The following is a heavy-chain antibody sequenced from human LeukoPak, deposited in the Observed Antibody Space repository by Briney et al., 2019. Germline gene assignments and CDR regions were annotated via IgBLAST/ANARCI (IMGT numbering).Heavy chain of an antibody. CDR3: AKYLTARGPPYALDV. D-gene: IGHD1-14*01. Sequence: GGSLRLSCAASEFTLSSYAMQWVRQAPGKGLEWVSGITVSGGTTYYTNSVKGRFTISRDNSKNTLYLQINSLRAEDTAVYYCAKYLTARGPPYALDVWGQGTTVTVSS. J-gene: IGHJ6*02. CDR1: EFTLSSYA. CDR2: ITVSGGTT. V-gene: IGHV3-23*01.